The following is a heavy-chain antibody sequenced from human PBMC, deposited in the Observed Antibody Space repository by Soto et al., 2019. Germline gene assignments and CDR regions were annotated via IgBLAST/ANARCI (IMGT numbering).Heavy chain of an antibody. CDR3: ATVYCGYDSFDI. J-gene: IGHJ3*02. Sequence: ASVKVSCKASGYTFTSYYMHWGRQAPGQGLERMGIINPSGCSTTYAQRVQSRVTMTRDTSTSTVYMELSSLRSEDTAVYYCATVYCGYDSFDIWGQGTMITVAS. V-gene: IGHV1-46*03. CDR2: INPSGCST. D-gene: IGHD5-12*01. CDR1: GYTFTSYY.